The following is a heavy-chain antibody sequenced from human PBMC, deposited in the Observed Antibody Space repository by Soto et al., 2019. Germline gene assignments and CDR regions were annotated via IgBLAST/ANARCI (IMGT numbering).Heavy chain of an antibody. V-gene: IGHV1-69*12. Sequence: QVQLVQSGAEVKKPGSSVKVSCKASGGTFSSYAISWVRQAPGQGLEWMGGIIPIFGTANYAQKFQGRVTVTAYESTSKAYIELSSLRSEDTAVYYCARADTAMVTTPFDYWGQGTLVTVSS. J-gene: IGHJ4*02. D-gene: IGHD5-18*01. CDR1: GGTFSSYA. CDR2: IIPIFGTA. CDR3: ARADTAMVTTPFDY.